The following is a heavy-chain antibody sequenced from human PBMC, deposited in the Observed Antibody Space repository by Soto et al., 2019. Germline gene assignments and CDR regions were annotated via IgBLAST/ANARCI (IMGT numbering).Heavy chain of an antibody. CDR3: ASRRYGSGSYYKPPYYYYYYGMDV. CDR1: GRNVSSYA. Sequence: SVKVSCKASGRNVSSYAISWMRQSPGQGLEWMGGIIPIFGTANYAQKFQDRVTITADESTSTAYMELSSLRSEDTAVYYCASRRYGSGSYYKPPYYYYYYGMDVWGQGTTVTVSS. J-gene: IGHJ6*02. CDR2: IIPIFGTA. D-gene: IGHD3-10*01. V-gene: IGHV1-69*13.